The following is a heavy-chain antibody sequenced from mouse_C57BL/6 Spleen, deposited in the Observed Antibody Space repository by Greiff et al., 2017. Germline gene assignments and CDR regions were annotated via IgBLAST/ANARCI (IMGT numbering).Heavy chain of an antibody. D-gene: IGHD2-5*01. Sequence: EVKLMESGPELVKPGASVKISCKASGYTFTDYYMNWVKQSHGKSLEWIGDINPNNGGTSYNQKFKGKATLTVDKSSSTAYMELRSLTSEDSAVYYCARTYSNYWYFDVWGTGTTVTVSS. V-gene: IGHV1-26*01. CDR3: ARTYSNYWYFDV. CDR1: GYTFTDYY. J-gene: IGHJ1*03. CDR2: INPNNGGT.